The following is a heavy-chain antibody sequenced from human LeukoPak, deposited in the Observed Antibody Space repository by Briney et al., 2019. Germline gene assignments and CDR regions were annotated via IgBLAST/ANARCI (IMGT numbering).Heavy chain of an antibody. V-gene: IGHV3-21*01. CDR1: GFTFDDYA. D-gene: IGHD5-18*01. CDR3: ARVVWGWDTAMPTPFDY. Sequence: GGSLRLSCAASGFTFDDYAMHWVREAPGRGLEWVSSISRSSSYIYYGDSVKGRFTISRDNAKNSLYLQMNSLRAEDTAVYYCARVVWGWDTAMPTPFDYWGQGTLVTVSS. J-gene: IGHJ4*02. CDR2: ISRSSSYI.